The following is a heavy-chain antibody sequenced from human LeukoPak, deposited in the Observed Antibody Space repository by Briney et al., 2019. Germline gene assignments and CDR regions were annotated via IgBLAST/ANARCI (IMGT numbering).Heavy chain of an antibody. Sequence: SETLSLTCAVYGGSFRGYYWSWIRQPPGKGLEWIGEINHSGSTNYNPSLKSRVTISVDTSKNQFSLKLSSVTAADTAVYYCARGQPRYFQHWGQGTLVTVSS. CDR1: GGSFRGYY. J-gene: IGHJ1*01. CDR3: ARGQPRYFQH. V-gene: IGHV4-34*01. CDR2: INHSGST. D-gene: IGHD2-2*01.